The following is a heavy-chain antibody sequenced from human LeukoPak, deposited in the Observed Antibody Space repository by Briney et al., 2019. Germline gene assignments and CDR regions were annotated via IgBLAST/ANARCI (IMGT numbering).Heavy chain of an antibody. Sequence: GGSLRLSCAASGFTFSSYAIHWVRQAPGKGLEWVAVISNDGSNRYYADSVKGRFTISRDNSKHTLYLQMNSLRPEDTAVYYCAKEEWELQFGYDAFDIWAQGTMVTVSS. CDR1: GFTFSSYA. J-gene: IGHJ3*02. V-gene: IGHV3-30*04. CDR2: ISNDGSNR. CDR3: AKEEWELQFGYDAFDI. D-gene: IGHD1-26*01.